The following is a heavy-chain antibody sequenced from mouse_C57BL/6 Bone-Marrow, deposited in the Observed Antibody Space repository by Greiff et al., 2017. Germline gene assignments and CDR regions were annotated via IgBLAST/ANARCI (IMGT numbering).Heavy chain of an antibody. CDR2: IDPSDSET. D-gene: IGHD2-14*01. CDR3: ARMGVYYRFDY. Sequence: QVQLQQPGAELVRPGSSVKLSCKASGYTFTSYWMHWVKQRPIQGLEWIGNIDPSDSETHYNQKFKDKDTLTVDKSSITAYMQLLSLTSSDSAVYYCARMGVYYRFDYWGQGTTLTVSS. CDR1: GYTFTSYW. V-gene: IGHV1-52*01. J-gene: IGHJ2*01.